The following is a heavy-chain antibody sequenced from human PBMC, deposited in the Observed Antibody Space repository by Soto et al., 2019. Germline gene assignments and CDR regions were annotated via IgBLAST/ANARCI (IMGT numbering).Heavy chain of an antibody. V-gene: IGHV4-30-4*01. D-gene: IGHD3-3*01. CDR1: GGSIIRGDYY. Sequence: SETLSLTCTVSGGSIIRGDYYWSWIRQPPGKGLEWIGYIYYSGSTYYNPSLKSRVTISVDTSKNQFSLKLSSVTAADTAVYYCARVRDYDFWSGYYSQNWFDPWGQGTLVTVSS. J-gene: IGHJ5*02. CDR3: ARVRDYDFWSGYYSQNWFDP. CDR2: IYYSGST.